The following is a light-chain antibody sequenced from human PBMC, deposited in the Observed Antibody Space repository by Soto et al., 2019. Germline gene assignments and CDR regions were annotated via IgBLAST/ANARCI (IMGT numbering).Light chain of an antibody. J-gene: IGKJ2*01. CDR2: GAS. CDR1: QSVSSNY. V-gene: IGKV3-20*01. CDR3: QQYGISPVYT. Sequence: VLTKSPGTLSLSPGERATLSCRASQSVSSNYLAWYQQKPDQAPRLLFHGASNRATGIPDRFSGSGSGTDVILTISRLEREDFAVYYCQCQQYGISPVYTFGQGTKLDIK.